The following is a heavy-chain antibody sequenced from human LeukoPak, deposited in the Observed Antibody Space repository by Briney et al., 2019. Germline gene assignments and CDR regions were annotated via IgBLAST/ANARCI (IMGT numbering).Heavy chain of an antibody. CDR2: IKQDGSEK. CDR1: GFTFSSYW. D-gene: IGHD1-26*01. CDR3: AKDPIVGATTSDYFDY. V-gene: IGHV3-7*03. Sequence: GGSLRLSCAASGFTFSSYWMSWVRQAPGKGLEWVANIKQDGSEKYYVDSVKGRFTISRDNAKNSLYLQMNSLRAEDTAVYYCAKDPIVGATTSDYFDYWGQGTLVTVSS. J-gene: IGHJ4*02.